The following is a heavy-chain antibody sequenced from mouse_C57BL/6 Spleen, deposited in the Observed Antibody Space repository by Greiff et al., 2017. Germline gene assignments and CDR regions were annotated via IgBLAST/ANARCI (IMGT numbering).Heavy chain of an antibody. CDR1: GFTFSSYA. J-gene: IGHJ4*01. D-gene: IGHD3-3*01. V-gene: IGHV5-4*01. Sequence: EVKLMESGGGLVKPGGSLKLSCAASGFTFSSYAMSWVRQTPEKRLEWVATISDGGSYTYYPDNVKGRFTISRDNAKNNLYLQMSHLKSEDTAMYYCAREGTRLYYAMDYWGQGTSVTVSS. CDR2: ISDGGSYT. CDR3: AREGTRLYYAMDY.